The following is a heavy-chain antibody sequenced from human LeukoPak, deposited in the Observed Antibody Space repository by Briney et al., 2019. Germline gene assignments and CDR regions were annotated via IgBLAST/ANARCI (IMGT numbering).Heavy chain of an antibody. Sequence: GGSLRLSCTTSGFIFGDYTISWVGQAPGKGLEWVGLFRRKIYGATTEYAASVKHRFPLSSDDYKSVAYLQMHSLKTEDTAVYYCARDMVLRLTGTAPYYAMDVWAQGTTVPASS. CDR2: FRRKIYGATT. D-gene: IGHD1-7*01. V-gene: IGHV3-49*04. J-gene: IGHJ6*01. CDR1: GFIFGDYT. CDR3: ARDMVLRLTGTAPYYAMDV.